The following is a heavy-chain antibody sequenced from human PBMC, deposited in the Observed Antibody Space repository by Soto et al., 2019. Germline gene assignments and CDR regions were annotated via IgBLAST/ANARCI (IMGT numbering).Heavy chain of an antibody. CDR3: ARGPPFGAYYYYMDV. V-gene: IGHV1-2*04. D-gene: IGHD3-16*01. J-gene: IGHJ6*03. CDR2: INPNSGGT. CDR1: GYTFTGYY. Sequence: ASVKVSCKASGYTFTGYYMHWVRQAPGQGLEWMGWINPNSGGTNYAQKFQGWVTMTRDTSISTAYMELSRLRSDDTAVYYCARGPPFGAYYYYMDVWGKGTTVTV.